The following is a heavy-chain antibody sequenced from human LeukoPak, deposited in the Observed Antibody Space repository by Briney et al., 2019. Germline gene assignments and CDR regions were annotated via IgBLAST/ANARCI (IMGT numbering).Heavy chain of an antibody. V-gene: IGHV4-38-2*02. CDR1: GYSISSGYY. CDR3: ARDNSGSYKAGGLYDY. J-gene: IGHJ4*02. Sequence: SETLSLTCTVSGYSISSGYYWGWIRQPPGKGLEWIGSIYHSGSTYYNPSLKSRVTISVDTSKNQFSLKLSSVTAADTAVYYCARDNSGSYKAGGLYDYWGQGTLVTVSS. D-gene: IGHD1-26*01. CDR2: IYHSGST.